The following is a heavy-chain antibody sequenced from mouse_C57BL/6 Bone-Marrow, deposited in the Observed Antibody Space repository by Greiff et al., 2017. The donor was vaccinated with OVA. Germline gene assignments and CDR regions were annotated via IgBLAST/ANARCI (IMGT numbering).Heavy chain of an antibody. CDR2: IFPGSGST. V-gene: IGHV1-75*01. CDR3: ARDDGYSYYFDY. Sequence: VKLVESGPELVKPGASVKISCKASGYTFTDYYINWVKQRPGQGLEWIGWIFPGSGSTYYNEKFKDKATLTVDKSSSTAYMLLSSLTSEDSAVYFCARDDGYSYYFDYWGQGTTLTVSS. D-gene: IGHD2-3*01. CDR1: GYTFTDYY. J-gene: IGHJ2*01.